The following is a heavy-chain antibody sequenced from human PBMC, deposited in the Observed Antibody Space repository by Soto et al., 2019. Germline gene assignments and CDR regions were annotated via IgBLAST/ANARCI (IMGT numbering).Heavy chain of an antibody. CDR1: GGSISSGGYY. V-gene: IGHV4-31*03. Sequence: SETLSLTCTVSGGSISSGGYYWSWIRQHPGKGLEWIGYIYYSGSTYYNPSLKSRVAMSVDTSKNQFSLKLSSVTAADTAVYYCARSYYYDNSGYSHAFDFWGQGTKVT. J-gene: IGHJ3*01. CDR2: IYYSGST. CDR3: ARSYYYDNSGYSHAFDF. D-gene: IGHD3-22*01.